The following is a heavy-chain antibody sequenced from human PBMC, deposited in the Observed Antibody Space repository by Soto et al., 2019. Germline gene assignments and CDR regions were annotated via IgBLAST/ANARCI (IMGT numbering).Heavy chain of an antibody. D-gene: IGHD3-16*01. CDR1: GFRVSSYS. CDR2: ISVGGDRK. Sequence: DVQMLQSGGGWVQPGGPLRVSWAALGFRVSSYSMTWVRQAPGTGLEYVSGISVGGDRKFYADPVKGRFTVSRDNSKNILYLQMYSLRVDDTAIYYCSRWDGYVDYWGQGTLVTVSS. CDR3: SRWDGYVDY. J-gene: IGHJ4*02. V-gene: IGHV3-23*01.